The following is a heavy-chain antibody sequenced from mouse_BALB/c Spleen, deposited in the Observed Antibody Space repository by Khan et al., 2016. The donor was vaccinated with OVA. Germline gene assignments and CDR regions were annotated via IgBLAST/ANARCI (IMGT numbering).Heavy chain of an antibody. D-gene: IGHD2-4*01. CDR2: IWSGGST. Sequence: QVQLVESGPGLVQPSQSLSITCAASGFSLTSYGVHWVRQSPGKGLEWLGVIWSGGSTDYNAAFISRLSISKDNSKSQVFFQMNSLQANDTAIYYCASNYDYDEGLTYWGQGTLVTVSA. J-gene: IGHJ3*01. V-gene: IGHV2-2*02. CDR3: ASNYDYDEGLTY. CDR1: GFSLTSYG.